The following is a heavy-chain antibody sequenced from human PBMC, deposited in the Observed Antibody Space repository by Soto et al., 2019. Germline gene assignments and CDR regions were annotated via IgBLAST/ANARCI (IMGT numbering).Heavy chain of an antibody. V-gene: IGHV3-33*01. J-gene: IGHJ3*02. Sequence: GGSLRLSCAASGFTFSSYGMHWVRQAPGKGLEWVAVIWYDGSNKYYADSVKGRFTISRDNSKNTLYLQMNSLRAEDTAVYYCARDASPYYYDSSGGDDAFDIWGQGTMVTVSS. CDR1: GFTFSSYG. D-gene: IGHD3-22*01. CDR3: ARDASPYYYDSSGGDDAFDI. CDR2: IWYDGSNK.